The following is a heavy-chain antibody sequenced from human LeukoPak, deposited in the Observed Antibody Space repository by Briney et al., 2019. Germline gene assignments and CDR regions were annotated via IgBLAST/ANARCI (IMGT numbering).Heavy chain of an antibody. CDR3: AKAKPGTAVAGPLDY. V-gene: IGHV3-30*02. D-gene: IGHD6-19*01. Sequence: GGSLRLSCAASGFTFSSYGMHWVRQAPGKGLEWVAFIRYDGGNKCYADSLKGRFTISRDNSKNTLSLQMNSLRVEDTAVYYCAKAKPGTAVAGPLDYWGQGTLVTVSS. J-gene: IGHJ4*02. CDR1: GFTFSSYG. CDR2: IRYDGGNK.